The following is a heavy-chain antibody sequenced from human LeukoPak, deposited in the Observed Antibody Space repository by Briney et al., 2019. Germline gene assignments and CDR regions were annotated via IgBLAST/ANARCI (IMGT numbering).Heavy chain of an antibody. CDR2: MKEDGGEI. D-gene: IGHD4-23*01. CDR1: AFTFSSYR. J-gene: IGHJ4*02. V-gene: IGHV3-7*01. Sequence: GGSLRLSCEASAFTFSSYRMSWVRQAPGKGLEWVSNMKEDGGEINYVDSVKGRFTISRDNAKNSLFLQMNSLRVEDTAVYYCARDRGYSTFDYWGQGTLVTVSS. CDR3: ARDRGYSTFDY.